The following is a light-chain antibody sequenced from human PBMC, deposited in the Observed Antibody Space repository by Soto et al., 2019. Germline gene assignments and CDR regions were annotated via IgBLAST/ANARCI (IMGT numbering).Light chain of an antibody. J-gene: IGLJ1*01. Sequence: QSVLTQPPSVSGAPGQTVTISCTGSSSNLGAGYDVHWYQQLPGTAPKLFIYDNSNRTSGVPDRFSGSKSGTSASLAITGLQAEDEADYYCQSYHSRVSNSYVFGTGTKLTVL. CDR1: SSNLGAGYD. CDR3: QSYHSRVSNSYV. CDR2: DNS. V-gene: IGLV1-40*01.